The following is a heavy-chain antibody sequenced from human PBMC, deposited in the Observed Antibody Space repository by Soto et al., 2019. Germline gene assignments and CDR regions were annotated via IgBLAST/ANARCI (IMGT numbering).Heavy chain of an antibody. CDR2: ISDSGGST. Sequence: GGSLRLSCAASGFTFSSYAMSWVRQAPGKGLEWVSHISDSGGSTNYADSVKGRFTISRDNSKNTLNLQMTTLRVADTAVYYCAKVPQLRFEYYYGMYVWGQGTTVTVSS. J-gene: IGHJ6*02. CDR3: AKVPQLRFEYYYGMYV. CDR1: GFTFSSYA. V-gene: IGHV3-23*01. D-gene: IGHD1-1*01.